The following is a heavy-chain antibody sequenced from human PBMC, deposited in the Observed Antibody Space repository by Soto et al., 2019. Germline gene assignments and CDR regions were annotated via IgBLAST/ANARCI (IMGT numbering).Heavy chain of an antibody. Sequence: VQLVQSGAELKMPGASVKVSCKTSGYTFINYGISGVRQAPGQGPEWMGWISIYYSYSPSSPKLHGRPIMTTDTSTSTAFIELRNLKFDNTAVYYCAKNGSDWLDSWGQGTLVTVSS. V-gene: IGHV1-18*01. CDR3: AKNGSDWLDS. D-gene: IGHD6-19*01. J-gene: IGHJ5*01. CDR2: ISIYYSYS. CDR1: GYTFINYG.